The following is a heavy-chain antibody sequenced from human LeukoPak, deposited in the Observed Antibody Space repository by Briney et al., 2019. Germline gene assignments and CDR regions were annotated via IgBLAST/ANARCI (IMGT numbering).Heavy chain of an antibody. CDR1: GFTFSSYG. CDR3: ARVQRSRYRWEVGY. J-gene: IGHJ4*02. CDR2: MNPNSGNT. D-gene: IGHD1-26*01. V-gene: IGHV1-8*02. Sequence: GGSLRLSCAASGFTFSSYGINWVRQATGQGLEWMGWMNPNSGNTGYAQKFQGRVTMTRNTSISTAYMELSSLRSEDTAVYYCARVQRSRYRWEVGYWGQGTLVTVSS.